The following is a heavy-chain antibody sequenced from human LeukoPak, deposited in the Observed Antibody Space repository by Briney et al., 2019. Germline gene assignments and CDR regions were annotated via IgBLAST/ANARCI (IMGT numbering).Heavy chain of an antibody. V-gene: IGHV3-23*01. J-gene: IGHJ4*02. Sequence: GGSLRLSCAASGFTFSSYAMSWVRQAPGKGLEWVSAISGSGGNTYYADSVEGRFTISRDNSKNTLYLQVNSLRAEDTAVYYCAKGNGYSYGRYYFDYWGQGTLVTVSS. CDR3: AKGNGYSYGRYYFDY. CDR2: ISGSGGNT. CDR1: GFTFSSYA. D-gene: IGHD5-18*01.